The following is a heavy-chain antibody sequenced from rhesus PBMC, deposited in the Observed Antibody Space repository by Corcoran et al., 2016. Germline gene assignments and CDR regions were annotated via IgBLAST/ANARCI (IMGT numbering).Heavy chain of an antibody. V-gene: IGHV3-201*01. Sequence: EVQLVESGGGVVQPGGSLRLSCAAPGVTLDDYGLHWVRQAPGKGLEWVSGINWSGGSTYYADSVKGRFTISRDNAKNSLYLQMGSLRAEDTALYYCAKDNWGQGPAPFDYWGQGVLVTVSS. CDR3: AKDNWGQGPAPFDY. CDR2: INWSGGST. CDR1: GVTLDDYG. J-gene: IGHJ4*01. D-gene: IGHD3-34*01.